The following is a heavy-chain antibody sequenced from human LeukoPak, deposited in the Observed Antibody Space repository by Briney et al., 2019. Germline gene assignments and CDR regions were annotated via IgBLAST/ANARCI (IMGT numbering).Heavy chain of an antibody. CDR3: AKSSGYSNMYYFDY. V-gene: IGHV3-21*04. CDR2: ISSSSSYI. D-gene: IGHD6-13*01. CDR1: GFTFSSYS. J-gene: IGHJ4*02. Sequence: GGSLRLSCAASGFTFSSYSMNWVRQAPGKGLEWVSSISSSSSYIYYADSVKGRFTISRDNSKNTLYLQMNSLRAEDTAVYYCAKSSGYSNMYYFDYWGQGTLVTVSS.